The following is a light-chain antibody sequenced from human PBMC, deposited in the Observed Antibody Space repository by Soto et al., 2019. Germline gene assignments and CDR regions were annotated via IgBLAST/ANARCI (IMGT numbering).Light chain of an antibody. V-gene: IGKV3-20*01. J-gene: IGKJ1*01. CDR2: GTF. CDR3: QQSYSKPWT. CDR1: QSVSSSY. Sequence: EIVLPQSTGTLSFSPGERATLSCRASQSVSSSYLAWYQQKPGQAPRLLISGTFSRATGIPDRFSGSGSGTDFTLTISSLQPEDFAIYYCQQSYSKPWTFGQGTKVDIK.